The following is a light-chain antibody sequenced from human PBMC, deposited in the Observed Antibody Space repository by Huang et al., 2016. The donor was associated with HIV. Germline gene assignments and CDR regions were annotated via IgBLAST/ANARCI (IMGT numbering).Light chain of an antibody. CDR1: QNIDIY. CDR3: LQSYSMFRT. CDR2: TAS. Sequence: QMTQSPSSLSASVGDTVTITCRASQNIDIYLNWYQQRPGKAPKRLIYTASSLQTGVPSRFSGSGSGTDFTLTIDSLQPEDFATYYCLQSYSMFRTFGQGTKLDFK. V-gene: IGKV1-39*01. J-gene: IGKJ2*01.